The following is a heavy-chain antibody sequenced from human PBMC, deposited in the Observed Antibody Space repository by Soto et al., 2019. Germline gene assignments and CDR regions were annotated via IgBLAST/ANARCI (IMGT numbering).Heavy chain of an antibody. CDR2: ISGDGSVT. Sequence: EVQLVESGGGLVQPGGSLRLSCAVSGFTSSSYWMHWVRQVPGKGPVWVSCISGDGSVTRYADSVRGRFTISRDNAKNTLSLQMNSLRAEDTAVYHCTRDVSHGMDVWGQGTTVTVSS. V-gene: IGHV3-74*01. J-gene: IGHJ6*02. CDR3: TRDVSHGMDV. CDR1: GFTSSSYW.